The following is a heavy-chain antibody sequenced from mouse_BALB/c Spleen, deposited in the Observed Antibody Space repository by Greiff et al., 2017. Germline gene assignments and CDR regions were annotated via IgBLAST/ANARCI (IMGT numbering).Heavy chain of an antibody. J-gene: IGHJ4*01. CDR1: GDSITSGY. CDR2: ISYSGST. V-gene: IGHV3-8*02. Sequence: VQLKESGPSLVKPSQTLSLTCSVTGDSITSGYWNWIRKFPGNKLEYMGYISYSGSTYYNPSLKSRISITRDTSKNQYYLQLNSVTTEDTATYYCARAGDGYYVNAMDYWGQGTSVTVSS. CDR3: ARAGDGYYVNAMDY. D-gene: IGHD2-3*01.